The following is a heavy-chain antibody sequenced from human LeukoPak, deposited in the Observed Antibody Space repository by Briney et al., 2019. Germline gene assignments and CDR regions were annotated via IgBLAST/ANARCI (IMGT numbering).Heavy chain of an antibody. CDR3: ARDRGSRFLEWLRYYYYYYYMDV. J-gene: IGHJ6*03. Sequence: GGSLRLSCAAYGFTFSSYWMSWVRQAPGRGWEGVAKIRKDGREKYYVDSVKGRFTISRDNAKNSLYLQMNSLRAEDTAVYYCARDRGSRFLEWLRYYYYYYYMDVWGKGTTVTVSS. CDR1: GFTFSSYW. CDR2: IRKDGREK. V-gene: IGHV3-7*01. D-gene: IGHD3-3*01.